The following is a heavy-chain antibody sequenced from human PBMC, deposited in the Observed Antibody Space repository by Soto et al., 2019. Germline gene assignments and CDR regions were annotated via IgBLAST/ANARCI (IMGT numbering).Heavy chain of an antibody. CDR3: AKSLSMATSFDY. Sequence: PGGSMRLSCAASGFTFSSYAMNWVRQVPGKGPGWVSHISVTGDTYYADSVKGRFTISRDNSKNTLFLQMNSLRAEDTAVYYCAKSLSMATSFDYWGQGTPVTVSS. CDR2: ISVTGDT. CDR1: GFTFSSYA. V-gene: IGHV3-23*01. J-gene: IGHJ4*02. D-gene: IGHD2-21*01.